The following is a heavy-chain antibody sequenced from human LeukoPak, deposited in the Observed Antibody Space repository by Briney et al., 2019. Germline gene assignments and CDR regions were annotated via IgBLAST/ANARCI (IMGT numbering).Heavy chain of an antibody. Sequence: SETLSLTCTVSGGSISSYYWSWIRQPAGKGLEWIGRIYTSGSTNYNPSLKSRVTMSVDTSKNQFSLKLSSVTAADTAVYYCARERGDFWSGYPYYFDYWGQGTLVTVSS. J-gene: IGHJ4*02. CDR2: IYTSGST. CDR3: ARERGDFWSGYPYYFDY. D-gene: IGHD3-3*01. V-gene: IGHV4-4*07. CDR1: GGSISSYY.